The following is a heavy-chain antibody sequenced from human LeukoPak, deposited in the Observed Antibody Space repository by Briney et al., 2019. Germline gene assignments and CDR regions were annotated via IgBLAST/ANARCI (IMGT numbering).Heavy chain of an antibody. D-gene: IGHD1-26*01. J-gene: IGHJ4*02. CDR2: IYPGGSDT. V-gene: IGHV5-51*01. CDR1: GYSFTSYW. Sequence: GESLKISCKGSGYSFTSYWIGWVRQMPGKGLEWMGIIYPGGSDTRYSPSFQGQVTISADKSISTAYLQWSSLKASDTAMYYCARHRINPGSYYQLDHFDYWGQGTLVTVSS. CDR3: ARHRINPGSYYQLDHFDY.